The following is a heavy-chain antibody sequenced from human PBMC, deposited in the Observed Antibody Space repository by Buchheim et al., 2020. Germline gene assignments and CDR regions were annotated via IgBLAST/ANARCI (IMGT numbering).Heavy chain of an antibody. J-gene: IGHJ4*02. Sequence: EVQLLESGGGLVQPGGSLRLSCAASGFTFSTYAMTWVRLVPGKGLEWVSGISGSGLSTKYLDSVKGRFTIPRDNSKNTLYLQMSTLRAEDTAKYYCAKTGQGWGGGDYLDYWGQGTL. D-gene: IGHD1-14*01. CDR3: AKTGQGWGGGDYLDY. V-gene: IGHV3-23*01. CDR2: ISGSGLST. CDR1: GFTFSTYA.